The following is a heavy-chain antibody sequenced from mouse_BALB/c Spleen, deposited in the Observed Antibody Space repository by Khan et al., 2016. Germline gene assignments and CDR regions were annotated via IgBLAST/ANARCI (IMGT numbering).Heavy chain of an antibody. J-gene: IGHJ2*01. CDR3: ARSRLYFDY. V-gene: IGHV1-9*01. Sequence: QVQLQQSGAELMKPGASVKISCKATGYTFSSYWIEWVKQRPGHGLEWIGEILPGSDSTNYDEKFKGKATFTADTSSNTAYMQLSSLTSEVSAVYYCARSRLYFDYWGQGTTLTVSS. D-gene: IGHD3-2*02. CDR1: GYTFSSYW. CDR2: ILPGSDST.